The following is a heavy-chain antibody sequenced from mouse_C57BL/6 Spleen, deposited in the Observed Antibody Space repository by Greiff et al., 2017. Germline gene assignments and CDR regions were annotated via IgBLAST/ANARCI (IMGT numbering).Heavy chain of an antibody. J-gene: IGHJ2*01. CDR1: GFSFNTYA. CDR2: IRSKSNNYAT. CDR3: VREGTGTAFDY. Sequence: EVKVEESGGGLVQPKGSLKLSCAASGFSFNTYAMNWVRQAPGKGLEWVARIRSKSNNYATYYADSVKDRFTISRDDSESMLYLQMNNLKTEDTAMYYCVREGTGTAFDYWGQGTTLTVSS. D-gene: IGHD4-1*01. V-gene: IGHV10-1*01.